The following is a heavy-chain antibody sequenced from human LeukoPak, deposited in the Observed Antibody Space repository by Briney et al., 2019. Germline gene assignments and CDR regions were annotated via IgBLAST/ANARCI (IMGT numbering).Heavy chain of an antibody. CDR3: AMGDYVWGSYRRHFDY. V-gene: IGHV1-69*06. D-gene: IGHD3-16*02. Sequence: ASVKVSCKASGGTFSSYAISWVRRAPGQGLEWMGGIIPTFGTANYAQKFQGRVTITADKSTSTAYMELSSLRSEDTAVYYCAMGDYVWGSYRRHFDYWGQGTLVTVSS. J-gene: IGHJ4*02. CDR1: GGTFSSYA. CDR2: IIPTFGTA.